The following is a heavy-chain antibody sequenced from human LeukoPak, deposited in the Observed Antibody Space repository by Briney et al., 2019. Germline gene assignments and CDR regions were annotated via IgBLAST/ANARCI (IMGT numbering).Heavy chain of an antibody. Sequence: GGSLRLSCAASGFTFNNYEMHWVRQTAGQGLEWVSVIGTAGDTFYAGSVKGRFSISRDNAESSLFLQMNSLRAGDTAVYYCAREGRMGTADAFDVWGQGTMVTVSS. CDR1: GFTFNNYE. V-gene: IGHV3-13*01. J-gene: IGHJ3*01. CDR3: AREGRMGTADAFDV. CDR2: IGTAGDT. D-gene: IGHD1-14*01.